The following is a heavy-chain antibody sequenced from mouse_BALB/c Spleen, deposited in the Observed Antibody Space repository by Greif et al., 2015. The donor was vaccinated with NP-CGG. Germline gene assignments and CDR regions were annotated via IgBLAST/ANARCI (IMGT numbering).Heavy chain of an antibody. V-gene: IGHV7-3*02. CDR1: GFTFTDYY. J-gene: IGHJ2*01. CDR3: ARGWDYFDY. CDR2: IRNKANGYTT. D-gene: IGHD1-1*02. Sequence: EVNVVESGGGLVQPGGSLRLSCATSGFTFTDYYMSWVRQPPGKALEWLGFIRNKANGYTTEYSASVKGRFTISRDNSQSILYLQMNTLRAEDSAAYYCARGWDYFDYWGQGTTLTVSS.